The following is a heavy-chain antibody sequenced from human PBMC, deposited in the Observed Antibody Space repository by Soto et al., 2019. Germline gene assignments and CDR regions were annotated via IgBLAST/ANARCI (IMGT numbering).Heavy chain of an antibody. CDR3: AREKIAAADY. CDR2: ISSSGSTI. D-gene: IGHD6-13*01. J-gene: IGHJ4*02. Sequence: GGSLRLSCAASGFTFSDYYMSWIRQAPGKGLEWVSYISSSGSTIYYADSVKGRFTISRDNSKNSLYLQMNRRRYEDTAVYYCAREKIAAADYWGQGTLVTVSS. CDR1: GFTFSDYY. V-gene: IGHV3-11*01.